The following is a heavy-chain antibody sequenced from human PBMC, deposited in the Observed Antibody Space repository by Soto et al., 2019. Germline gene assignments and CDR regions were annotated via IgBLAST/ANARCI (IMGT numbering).Heavy chain of an antibody. D-gene: IGHD1-26*01. CDR3: ARDRDGGSYDALDI. J-gene: IGHJ3*02. CDR2: ISSSSSYI. CDR1: GFTFSSYS. V-gene: IGHV3-21*01. Sequence: GSLRLSCAASGFTFSSYSMNWVRQAPGKGLEWVSSISSSSSYIYYADSVKGRFTISRDNAKNSLYLQMNSLRAEDTAVYYCARDRDGGSYDALDIGGQGTMVTVSS.